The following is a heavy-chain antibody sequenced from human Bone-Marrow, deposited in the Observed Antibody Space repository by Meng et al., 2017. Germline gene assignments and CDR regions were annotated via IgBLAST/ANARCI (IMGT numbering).Heavy chain of an antibody. Sequence: SVNVPCMACGYTFTSYDINWVRQATAQGLEWTGWMNPNSRNTGNAQKFQGRVTITRNTSISTAYMELSSLSSADTAVYYFARGEYCSITSCHNIPYGMDVWGQGATVTVSS. V-gene: IGHV1-8*03. CDR3: ARGEYCSITSCHNIPYGMDV. J-gene: IGHJ6*02. CDR2: MNPNSRNT. CDR1: GYTFTSYD. D-gene: IGHD2-2*01.